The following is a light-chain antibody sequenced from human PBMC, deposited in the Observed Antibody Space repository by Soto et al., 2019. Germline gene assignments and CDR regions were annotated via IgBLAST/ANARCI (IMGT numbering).Light chain of an antibody. CDR2: ENN. CDR3: GTWDSSLSVPYV. Sequence: QSALTQPPSVSAAPGQKVTISCSGSSSNIGNNYVSWYQQLPGTAPKLLIYENNKRPSGIPDRFSGSKSGTSATLGTTGLQTGDEDDYYCGTWDSSLSVPYVFGTGTNVTVL. J-gene: IGLJ1*01. V-gene: IGLV1-51*02. CDR1: SSNIGNNY.